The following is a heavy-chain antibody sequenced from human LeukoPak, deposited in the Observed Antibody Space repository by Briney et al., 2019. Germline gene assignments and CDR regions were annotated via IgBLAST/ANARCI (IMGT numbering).Heavy chain of an antibody. V-gene: IGHV4-59*11. CDR1: GGSSIDSHY. CDR3: ARAPGLNWFDP. J-gene: IGHJ5*02. CDR2: IYYSGST. Sequence: SETLSLTCTISGGSSIDSHYWSWIRQPPGKGLEWIGYIYYSGSTNYKPSLKSRVTISVDTSKNQFSLKLSSVTAADTAVYYCARAPGLNWFDPWGQGTLVTVSS.